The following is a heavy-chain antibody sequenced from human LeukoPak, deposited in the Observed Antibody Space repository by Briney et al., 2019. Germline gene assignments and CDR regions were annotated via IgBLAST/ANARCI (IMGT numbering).Heavy chain of an antibody. CDR3: ARDLSGVTGYTYGRGIDY. V-gene: IGHV3-48*03. CDR2: ISSSGSTI. CDR1: GFTFSSYE. J-gene: IGHJ4*02. Sequence: GGSLRLSCAAPGFTFSSYEMNWVRQAPGKGLEWVSYISSSGSTIYYADSVKGRFTISRDNAKTSLYLQMNSLRAEDTAVYYCARDLSGVTGYTYGRGIDYWGQGTLVTVSS. D-gene: IGHD5-18*01.